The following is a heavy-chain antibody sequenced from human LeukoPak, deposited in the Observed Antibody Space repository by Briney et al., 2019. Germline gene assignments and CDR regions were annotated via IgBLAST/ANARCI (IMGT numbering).Heavy chain of an antibody. D-gene: IGHD6-19*01. J-gene: IGHJ4*02. Sequence: GRSLRLSCAASGFTFDDYAMHWVRQAPGKGLEWVSGISWNSGSIGYADSVKGRFTISRDNAKNSLYLQMNSLRAEDTALYYYAKVSSSGWYSAFDYWGQGTLVTVSS. CDR1: GFTFDDYA. V-gene: IGHV3-9*01. CDR2: ISWNSGSI. CDR3: AKVSSSGWYSAFDY.